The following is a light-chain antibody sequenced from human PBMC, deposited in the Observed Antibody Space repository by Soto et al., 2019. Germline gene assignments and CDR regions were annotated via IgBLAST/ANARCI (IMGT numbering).Light chain of an antibody. V-gene: IGLV3-21*01. J-gene: IGLJ2*01. Sequence: SYELTQPPSVSVAPGMTARITCGGNDLGSKSLHWYQQKPGQAPVLVIYYEIDRPSGIPERFSGSNSGNTATLTITRVDAGDEADYYCHVWDSDANPVVFGGGTKLTVL. CDR2: YEI. CDR1: DLGSKS. CDR3: HVWDSDANPVV.